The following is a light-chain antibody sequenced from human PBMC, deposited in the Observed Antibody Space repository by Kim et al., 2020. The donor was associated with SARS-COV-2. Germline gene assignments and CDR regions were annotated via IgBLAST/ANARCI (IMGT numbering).Light chain of an antibody. CDR1: NLGSKN. J-gene: IGLJ2*01. CDR2: SDS. V-gene: IGLV3-9*01. Sequence: SVAQGRTSGITCGGNNLGSKNVHWYQHAPGQAPVLVIYSDSHRPSGIPGRFSGSNAGNTATLTIRRAQAGDEADYYCQVWDSSPVVFGGGTQLTVL. CDR3: QVWDSSPVV.